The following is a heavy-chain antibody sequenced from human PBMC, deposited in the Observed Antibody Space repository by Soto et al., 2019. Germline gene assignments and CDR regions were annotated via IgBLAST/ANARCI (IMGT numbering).Heavy chain of an antibody. J-gene: IGHJ4*02. CDR3: TSSLYYSNYENFDY. CDR2: IRSKANSYAT. D-gene: IGHD4-4*01. Sequence: GGSLRLSCAASGFTFSGSAMHWVRQASGKGLEWVGRIRSKANSYATAYAASVKGRFTISRDDSKNTAYLQMNSLKTEDTAVYYCTSSLYYSNYENFDYWGQGTLVTVSA. V-gene: IGHV3-73*01. CDR1: GFTFSGSA.